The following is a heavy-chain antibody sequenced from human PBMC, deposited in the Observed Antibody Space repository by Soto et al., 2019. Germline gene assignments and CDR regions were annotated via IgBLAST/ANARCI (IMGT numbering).Heavy chain of an antibody. V-gene: IGHV3-15*01. CDR3: TTDSEVAGPKDYYGMDV. CDR1: GFTFSNAW. J-gene: IGHJ6*02. D-gene: IGHD6-19*01. Sequence: SLILSCAASGFTFSNAWMSWVRQAPGKGLEWVGRIKSKTDGGTTDYAAPVKGRFTISRDDSKNTLYLQMNSLKTEDTAVYYCTTDSEVAGPKDYYGMDVWGQGTTVTVSS. CDR2: IKSKTDGGTT.